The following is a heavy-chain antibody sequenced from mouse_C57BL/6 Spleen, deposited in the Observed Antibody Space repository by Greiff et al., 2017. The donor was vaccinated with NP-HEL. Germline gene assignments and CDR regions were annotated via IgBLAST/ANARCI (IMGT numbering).Heavy chain of an antibody. CDR2: ISSGSSTI. D-gene: IGHD6-1*01. J-gene: IGHJ4*01. V-gene: IGHV5-17*01. Sequence: EVNVVESGGGLVKPGGSLKLSCAASGFTFSDYGMHWVRQAPEKGLEWVAYISSGSSTIYYADTVKGRFTISRDNDKNTLFLQMTSLRSEDTAMYYCARSLYYAMDYWGQGTSVTVSS. CDR1: GFTFSDYG. CDR3: ARSLYYAMDY.